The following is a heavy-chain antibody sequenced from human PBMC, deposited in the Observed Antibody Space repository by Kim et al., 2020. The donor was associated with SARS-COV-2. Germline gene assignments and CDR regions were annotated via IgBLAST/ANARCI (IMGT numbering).Heavy chain of an antibody. CDR1: GGSFSGYY. CDR2: INHSGST. CDR3: ARAKSGFTITMVRYYYYHYGMDV. D-gene: IGHD3-10*01. Sequence: SETLFLTCAVYGGSFSGYYWSWIRQPPGKGLEWIGEINHSGSTNYNPSLKSRVTISVDTSKNQFSLKLSSVTAADTAVYYCARAKSGFTITMVRYYYYHYGMDVWGQGTTVTVSS. V-gene: IGHV4-34*01. J-gene: IGHJ6*02.